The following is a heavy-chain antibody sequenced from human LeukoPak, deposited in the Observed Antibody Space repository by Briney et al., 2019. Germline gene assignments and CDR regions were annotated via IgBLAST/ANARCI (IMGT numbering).Heavy chain of an antibody. CDR1: GFTFSSYE. CDR3: VRGILGGAFDI. CDR2: ISASGSTI. V-gene: IGHV3-48*03. D-gene: IGHD2/OR15-2a*01. Sequence: PGGSLRLSCAASGFTFSSYEMNWVRQAPGKGLEWVSYISASGSTIYYADSVRGRFTIYRGNAQNSLYLQMNSLGAEDTAVYYCVRGILGGAFDIWGQGTMVTVSS. J-gene: IGHJ3*02.